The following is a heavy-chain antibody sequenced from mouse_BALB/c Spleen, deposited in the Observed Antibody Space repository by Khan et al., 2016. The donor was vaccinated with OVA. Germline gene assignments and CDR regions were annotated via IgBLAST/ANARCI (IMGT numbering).Heavy chain of an antibody. CDR3: ARRELYGSLAY. J-gene: IGHJ3*01. D-gene: IGHD1-1*02. CDR2: IDPSTDYT. CDR1: GYTFTAYW. V-gene: IGHV1-7*01. Sequence: VQLQVPGAELAKPGASVKMSCKASGYTFTAYWVHWVKQRPGQGLEWIGYIDPSTDYTEYNQSFKDKATLTTDKSSSTAYMQLSSLTSEDSAVYYWARRELYGSLAYWGQGTVVTVSA.